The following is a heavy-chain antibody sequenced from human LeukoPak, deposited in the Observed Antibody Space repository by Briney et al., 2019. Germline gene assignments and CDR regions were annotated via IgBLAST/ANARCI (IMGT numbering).Heavy chain of an antibody. CDR1: GYTFTSYY. CDR3: ARDDYGPKGDY. D-gene: IGHD4-17*01. J-gene: IGHJ4*02. CDR2: INPSGGST. V-gene: IGHV1-46*01. Sequence: ASVKVSCKASGYTFTSYYMHWVRQAPGQGLEWMGIINPSGGSTSYAQKFQGRVTMTRDTSTSTVYMGLSSLRSEDTAVYYCARDDYGPKGDYWGQGTLVTVSS.